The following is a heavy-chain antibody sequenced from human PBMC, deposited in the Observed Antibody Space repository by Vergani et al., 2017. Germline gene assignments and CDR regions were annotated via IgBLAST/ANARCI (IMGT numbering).Heavy chain of an antibody. V-gene: IGHV4-59*08. Sequence: QVQLQESGPGLVKPSETLSLTCTVSGGSIRSYYWSWIRQPPGKGLEWIGYIYYSGSTNYNPSLKSRVTISVDTSKNQFSLKLRSVTAADTAVYSCARQKCSSSPDYWGQGTLVTVAS. CDR1: GGSIRSYY. CDR2: IYYSGST. D-gene: IGHD6-6*01. CDR3: ARQKCSSSPDY. J-gene: IGHJ4*02.